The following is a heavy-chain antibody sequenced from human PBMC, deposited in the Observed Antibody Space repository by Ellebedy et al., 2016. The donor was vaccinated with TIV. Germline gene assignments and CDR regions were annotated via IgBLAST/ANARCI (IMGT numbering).Heavy chain of an antibody. D-gene: IGHD4-17*01. J-gene: IGHJ5*02. CDR1: GFTFSSYA. CDR3: AKLPTVSPGRDWFDP. Sequence: GESLKISCAASGFTFSSYAMSWVRQAPGKGLEWVSTISHTGGRTYYADSVEGRFIISRDNSKSTLYLQMNSLRADDTAVYYCAKLPTVSPGRDWFDPWGQGTLVTVSS. CDR2: ISHTGGRT. V-gene: IGHV3-23*01.